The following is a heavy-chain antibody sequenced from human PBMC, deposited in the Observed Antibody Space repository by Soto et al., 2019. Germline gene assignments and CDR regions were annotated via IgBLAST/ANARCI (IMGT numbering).Heavy chain of an antibody. J-gene: IGHJ4*02. CDR3: ARRLYGDYDS. D-gene: IGHD4-17*01. CDR1: GYSFTTSG. V-gene: IGHV1-18*01. CDR2: ISTYTGNT. Sequence: QAQLVQSGAEVKEPGASVKVSCKASGYSFTTSGITWVRQDPGQGLECMGWISTYTGNTNYAQKLQDRVTLTTDTSTSTAYIELRSLRSDDTAFYYCARRLYGDYDSWGQGTLVTVSS.